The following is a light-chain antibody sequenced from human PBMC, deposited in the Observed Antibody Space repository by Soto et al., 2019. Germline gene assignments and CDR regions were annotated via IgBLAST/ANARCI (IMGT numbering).Light chain of an antibody. J-gene: IGKJ4*01. CDR1: QGIAPY. CDR3: QKYNSAPLT. Sequence: DVQMTQSPSSLSASVGDRVTITCRASQGIAPYLAWFQQKPGKVPKLLIYAASTLQSGVRSRFSGSGSGTDFTLTISSLQPEDVATYYCQKYNSAPLTVGGGTKVEIK. CDR2: AAS. V-gene: IGKV1-27*01.